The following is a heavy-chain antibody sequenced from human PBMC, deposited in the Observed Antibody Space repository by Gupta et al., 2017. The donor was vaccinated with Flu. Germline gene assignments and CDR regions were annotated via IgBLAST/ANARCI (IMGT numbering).Heavy chain of an antibody. V-gene: IGHV1-69*01. Sequence: QVQLVQSGAEVKKPGSSVKVSCKASGGTFSSYAISWVRQAPGQGLEWMGGIIPIFGTANYAQKFQGRVTITADESTSTAYMELSSLRSEDTAVYYCARGGIELGYCSSTSCYGRQQLVLDYWGQGTLVTVSS. J-gene: IGHJ4*02. CDR1: GGTFSSYA. D-gene: IGHD2-2*01. CDR2: IIPIFGTA. CDR3: ARGGIELGYCSSTSCYGRQQLVLDY.